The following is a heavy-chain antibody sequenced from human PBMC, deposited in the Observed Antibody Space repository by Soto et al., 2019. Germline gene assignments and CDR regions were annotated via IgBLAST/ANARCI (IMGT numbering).Heavy chain of an antibody. D-gene: IGHD2-21*02. CDR1: GFTFSSYG. CDR2: ISYDGSNK. J-gene: IGHJ4*02. CDR3: AKDNRKIAYCGGDCYSGPPYFDY. Sequence: GGSLRLSCAASGFTFSSYGMHWVRQAPGKGLEWVAVISYDGSNKYYADSVKGRFTISRDNSKNTPYLQMNSLRAEDTAVYDCAKDNRKIAYCGGDCYSGPPYFDYWGQGTLVTVSA. V-gene: IGHV3-30*18.